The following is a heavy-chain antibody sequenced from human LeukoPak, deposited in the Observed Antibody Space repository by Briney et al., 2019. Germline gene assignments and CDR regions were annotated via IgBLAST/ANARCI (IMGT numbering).Heavy chain of an antibody. J-gene: IGHJ4*02. CDR3: AKFREDSSGYYYPYYFDY. CDR1: GFTFSSYV. D-gene: IGHD3-22*01. CDR2: ISGSGGST. Sequence: GGSLRLSCAASGFTFSSYVMSWVRQAPGKGLEWVSAISGSGGSTYYADSVKGRFTISRDNSKNTLYLQMNSLRAEDTAVYYCAKFREDSSGYYYPYYFDYWGQGTLVTVSS. V-gene: IGHV3-23*01.